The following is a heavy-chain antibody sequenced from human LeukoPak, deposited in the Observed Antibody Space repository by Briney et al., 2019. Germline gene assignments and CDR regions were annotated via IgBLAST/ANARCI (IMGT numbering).Heavy chain of an antibody. CDR3: ARERGDYGDYESRAFDI. J-gene: IGHJ3*02. D-gene: IGHD4-17*01. CDR1: GGSFSGYY. Sequence: SETLSLTCAVYGGSFSGYYWSWIRQPPGKGLEWIGEINHSGSTNYNPSLKSRVTISVDTSKNQFSLKLSSVTAADTAVYYCARERGDYGDYESRAFDIWGQGTMVTVSS. CDR2: INHSGST. V-gene: IGHV4-34*01.